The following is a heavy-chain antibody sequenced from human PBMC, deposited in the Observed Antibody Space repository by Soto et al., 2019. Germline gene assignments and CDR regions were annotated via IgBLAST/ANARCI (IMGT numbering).Heavy chain of an antibody. J-gene: IGHJ6*02. CDR1: GGSFSGYY. D-gene: IGHD1-26*01. Sequence: QVQLQQWGAGLLKPSETLSLTCAVYGGSFSGYYWSWIRQPPGKGLEWIGEINHSGSTNYNPSLKSRVTISVDTSKNQFSLKLSSVTAADTAVYYCATTRRWARYYYYGMDVWGQGTTVTVSS. CDR3: ATTRRWARYYYYGMDV. CDR2: INHSGST. V-gene: IGHV4-34*01.